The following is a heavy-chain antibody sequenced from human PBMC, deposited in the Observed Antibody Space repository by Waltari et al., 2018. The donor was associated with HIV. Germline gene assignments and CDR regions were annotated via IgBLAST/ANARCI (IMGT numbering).Heavy chain of an antibody. CDR1: GGTFSRSD. CDR3: ASGPYYDFWTSGY. CDR2: IIPIFGTA. V-gene: IGHV1-69*01. D-gene: IGHD3-3*01. J-gene: IGHJ4*02. Sequence: QVQLVQSGAEVKKHGSSLKVSCKASGGTFSRSDISWVRQAPGQGLEWMGGIIPIFGTANYAQKFQGRVTITADESTSTAYMELSSLRSEDTAVYYCASGPYYDFWTSGYWGQGTLVTVSS.